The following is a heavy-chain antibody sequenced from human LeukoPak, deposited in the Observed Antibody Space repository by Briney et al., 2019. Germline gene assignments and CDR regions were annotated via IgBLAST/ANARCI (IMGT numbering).Heavy chain of an antibody. Sequence: SETLSLTCAVYGGSFSGYYWSWIRQPPGKGLEWIGEINHSGSTNYNPSLKSRVTISVDTSKNQFSLKLSSVTAADTAVYYCARAYYYDSSGILDYWGQGTLVTVSS. J-gene: IGHJ4*02. CDR1: GGSFSGYY. V-gene: IGHV4-34*01. CDR2: INHSGST. D-gene: IGHD3-22*01. CDR3: ARAYYYDSSGILDY.